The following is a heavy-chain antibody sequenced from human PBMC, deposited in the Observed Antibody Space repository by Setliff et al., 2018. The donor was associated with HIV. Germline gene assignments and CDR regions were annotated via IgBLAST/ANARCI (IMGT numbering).Heavy chain of an antibody. CDR2: INPTGGST. CDR3: ASAGAWQRNALDI. V-gene: IGHV1-46*01. J-gene: IGHJ3*02. CDR1: GYSFTNHY. Sequence: ASVKVSCKPSGYSFTNHYMHWVRQAPGQGLEWMGGINPTGGSTRNTQKFQGRVAKPRDTSTSKVYMELSSLRSEDTAVYYCASAGAWQRNALDIWGQGTMVTVSS. D-gene: IGHD5-12*01.